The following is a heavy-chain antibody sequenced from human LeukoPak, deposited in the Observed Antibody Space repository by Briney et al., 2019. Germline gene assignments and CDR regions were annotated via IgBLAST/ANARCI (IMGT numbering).Heavy chain of an antibody. CDR3: AKAGCSTSCYTPFLFYYGMDV. CDR1: GFTFSSYG. CDR2: ISYDGSNK. J-gene: IGHJ6*02. D-gene: IGHD2-2*02. Sequence: GGSLRLSCAASGFTFSSYGMPWVRQAPGKGLEWVAVISYDGSNKYYADSVKGRFTISRDNSKNTLYLQMNSLRAEDTAVYYCAKAGCSTSCYTPFLFYYGMDVWGQGTTVTVSS. V-gene: IGHV3-30*18.